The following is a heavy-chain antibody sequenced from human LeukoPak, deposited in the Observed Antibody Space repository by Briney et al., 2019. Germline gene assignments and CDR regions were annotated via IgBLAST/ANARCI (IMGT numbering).Heavy chain of an antibody. D-gene: IGHD6-6*01. CDR2: ISGSGGST. CDR1: GFTFSSYA. Sequence: PGGSLRLSCAASGFTFSSYAMSWVRQAPGKGLEWVSAISGSGGSTYYADSVKGRVTISRDNSKNTLYLQMNSLRAEDTAVYYCAKDRMSRSRAFDIWGQGTMVTVSS. CDR3: AKDRMSRSRAFDI. V-gene: IGHV3-23*01. J-gene: IGHJ3*02.